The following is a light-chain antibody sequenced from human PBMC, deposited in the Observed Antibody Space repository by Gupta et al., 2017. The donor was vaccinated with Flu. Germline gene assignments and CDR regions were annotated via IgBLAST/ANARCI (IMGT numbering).Light chain of an antibody. Sequence: DIVLTQSPLSLPVTPGEPASISCRSSQSLLFSNGCNYLDWYLQKPGQSPQLLIYLGSNRASGVPDRFSGSGSGTDFTLKISRVEAADVGVYYCMQAQQTRSFGQGTKLEIK. CDR3: MQAQQTRS. CDR1: QSLLFSNGCNY. J-gene: IGKJ2*04. V-gene: IGKV2-28*01. CDR2: LGS.